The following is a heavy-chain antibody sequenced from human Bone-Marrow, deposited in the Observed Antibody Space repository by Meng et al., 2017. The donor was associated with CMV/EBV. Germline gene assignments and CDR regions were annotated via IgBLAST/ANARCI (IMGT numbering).Heavy chain of an antibody. CDR1: GFTFSSYA. D-gene: IGHD1-26*01. CDR2: ISYDGSNK. V-gene: IGHV3-30*04. CDR3: ARVHSGSCLGDYYYYYAMDV. J-gene: IGHJ6*02. Sequence: GESLKISCAASGFTFSSYAMHWVRQAPGKGLEWVAVISYDGSNKYYADSVKGRFTISRDNSKNTLYLQMNSLRAEDTAVYYCARVHSGSCLGDYYYYYAMDVWGQGTTVTVSS.